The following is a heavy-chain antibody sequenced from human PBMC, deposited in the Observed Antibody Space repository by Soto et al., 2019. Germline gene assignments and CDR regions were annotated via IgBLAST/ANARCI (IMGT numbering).Heavy chain of an antibody. Sequence: SVKVSCKASGGTFSSYAISWVRQAPGQGLEWMGGIIPIFGTANYAQKFQGRVTITADESTSTAYMELSSLRSEDTAVYYCALNNSLGDIVVVPAAIRVYYYYGMDVWGQGTTVTVSS. J-gene: IGHJ6*02. CDR3: ALNNSLGDIVVVPAAIRVYYYYGMDV. D-gene: IGHD2-2*01. CDR2: IIPIFGTA. CDR1: GGTFSSYA. V-gene: IGHV1-69*13.